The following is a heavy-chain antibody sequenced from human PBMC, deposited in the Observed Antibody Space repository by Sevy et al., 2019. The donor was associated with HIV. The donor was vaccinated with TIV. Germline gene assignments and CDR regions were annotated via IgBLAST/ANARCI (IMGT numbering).Heavy chain of an antibody. J-gene: IGHJ5*02. Sequence: GGSLRLSCAASGFTFSSYSMNWVRQAPGKGLEWVSSISSSSSYIYYADSVKGRFTISRDNAKNSLYLQMNSLRAEDTAVYYCARDIIAVAGNWFDPWGQGTLVTVSS. CDR1: GFTFSSYS. CDR2: ISSSSSYI. CDR3: ARDIIAVAGNWFDP. D-gene: IGHD6-19*01. V-gene: IGHV3-21*01.